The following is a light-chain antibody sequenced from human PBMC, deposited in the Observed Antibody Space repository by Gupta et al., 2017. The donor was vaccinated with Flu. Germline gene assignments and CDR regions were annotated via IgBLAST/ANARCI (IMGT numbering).Light chain of an antibody. V-gene: IGKV2D-29*01. CDR3: RQSVQLPWT. CDR1: QSLLHSDGMTY. Sequence: VTPGQPASISCKFSQSLLHSDGMTYLYWFLQRPGQPPQLLIQEVSKRCSGVPDRFSGSGSGTDFTLKITRVEAEDVGVYYCRQSVQLPWTFGQGTKVEI. CDR2: EVS. J-gene: IGKJ1*01.